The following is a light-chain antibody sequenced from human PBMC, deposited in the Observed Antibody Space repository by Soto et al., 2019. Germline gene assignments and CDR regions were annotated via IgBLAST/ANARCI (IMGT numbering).Light chain of an antibody. V-gene: IGKV1-9*01. CDR3: QQLHSYPVT. CDR1: QGISSL. CDR2: AAS. J-gene: IGKJ4*01. Sequence: DIQLTQSPSFLSVSVGERVTITCRASQGISSLLAWYQRKPGKAPKVLIYAASTLQSGVPSRFSGSGSGTEFTLTISSLQPEDFATYYCQQLHSYPVTFGGGTKVEIK.